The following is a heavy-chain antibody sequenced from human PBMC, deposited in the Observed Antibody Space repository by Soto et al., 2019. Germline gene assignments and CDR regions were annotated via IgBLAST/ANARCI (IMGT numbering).Heavy chain of an antibody. CDR2: IYSGGST. V-gene: IGHV3-53*04. CDR1: GFTVSSNY. D-gene: IGHD1-1*01. J-gene: IGHJ6*03. CDR3: ARDRMLQPKPLQLERRGPWDYYMDV. Sequence: PGGSLRLSCAASGFTVSSNYMSWVRQAPGKGLEWVSVIYSGGSTYYADCVKGRFTISRHNSKNTLYLQMNSLRAEDTAVYYCARDRMLQPKPLQLERRGPWDYYMDVWGKGTTVTVSS.